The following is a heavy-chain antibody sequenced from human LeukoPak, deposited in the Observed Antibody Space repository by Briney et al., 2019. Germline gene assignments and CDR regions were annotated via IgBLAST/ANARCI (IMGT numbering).Heavy chain of an antibody. D-gene: IGHD6-13*01. V-gene: IGHV4-59*01. Sequence: SETLSHTCTVSGGSISSYYWSWIRQPPGKGLEWIGYIYYSGSTNYNPSLKSRVTISVDTSKNQFSLKLSSVTAADTAVCYCARALAAAGVDYWGQGTLVTVSS. CDR1: GGSISSYY. CDR3: ARALAAAGVDY. J-gene: IGHJ4*02. CDR2: IYYSGST.